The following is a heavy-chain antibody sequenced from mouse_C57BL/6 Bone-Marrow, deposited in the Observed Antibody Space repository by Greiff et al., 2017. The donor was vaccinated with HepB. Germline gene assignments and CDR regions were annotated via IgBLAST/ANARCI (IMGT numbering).Heavy chain of an antibody. J-gene: IGHJ4*01. CDR3: SDFTTVVGGYAMDY. D-gene: IGHD1-1*01. V-gene: IGHV2-3*01. CDR2: IWGDGSA. Sequence: QVQLKESGPGLVAPSQSLSITCTVSGFSFTSYGVSWVRQPPGKGLEWLGVIWGDGSANYHSALISRLSISKDNSKSQVFLKLNSLQTDDTATYYFSDFTTVVGGYAMDYWGQGTSVTVSS. CDR1: GFSFTSYG.